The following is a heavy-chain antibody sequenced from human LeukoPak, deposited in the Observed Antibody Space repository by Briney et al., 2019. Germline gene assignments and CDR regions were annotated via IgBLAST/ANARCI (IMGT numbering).Heavy chain of an antibody. D-gene: IGHD3-3*01. V-gene: IGHV4-59*01. CDR2: IYYSGST. CDR1: GGSISPYC. Sequence: PSETLSLTCTVSGGSISPYCWSWIRQPPGKGLEWIGYIYYSGSTNYNPSLKSRVTMSVDTSKNQFSLKLTSVTAADTAVYYCARYDFNKYFDYWGQGTLVTVSS. CDR3: ARYDFNKYFDY. J-gene: IGHJ4*02.